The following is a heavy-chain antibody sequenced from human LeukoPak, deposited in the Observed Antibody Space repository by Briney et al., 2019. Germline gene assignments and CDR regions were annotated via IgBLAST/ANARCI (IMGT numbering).Heavy chain of an antibody. J-gene: IGHJ1*01. CDR3: ARPLVSITMIVVVITTSPGNDAEYFQH. CDR2: IYPGDSDT. CDR1: GYSFTSYW. D-gene: IGHD3-22*01. V-gene: IGHV5-51*01. Sequence: GESLKISCKGSGYSFTSYWIDWVRQMPGKGLEWMGIIYPGDSDTRYSPSFQGQVTSSADKSISTAYLQWSSLKASDTAMYYCARPLVSITMIVVVITTSPGNDAEYFQHWGQGTLVTVSS.